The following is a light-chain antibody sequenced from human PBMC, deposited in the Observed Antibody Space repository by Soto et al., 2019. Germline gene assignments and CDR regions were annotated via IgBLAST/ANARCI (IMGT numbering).Light chain of an antibody. V-gene: IGLV1-40*01. CDR1: RSNIGAGYA. CDR2: DNT. CDR3: QSYDTSLSASV. Sequence: QLVLTQPPSVSGAPGQRVTISCTGSRSNIGAGYAVQWYQQLPGTAPKLLIYDNTNRPSGVPDRFSASESGTSASLAITGLQSEDEADYYCQSYDTSLSASVFGGGTKLTVL. J-gene: IGLJ2*01.